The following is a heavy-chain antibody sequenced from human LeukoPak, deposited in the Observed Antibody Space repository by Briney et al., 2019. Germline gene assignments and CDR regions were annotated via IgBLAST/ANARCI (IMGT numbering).Heavy chain of an antibody. Sequence: GASVKVSCKASGGTFSSYAISWVRQAPGQGLEWMGGIIPIFGTANYAQKFQGRVTITAAESTSTAYMELSSLRSEDTAVYYCARDAVAARPAYYFDYWGQGTLVTVSS. CDR3: ARDAVAARPAYYFDY. V-gene: IGHV1-69*13. J-gene: IGHJ4*02. D-gene: IGHD6-6*01. CDR2: IIPIFGTA. CDR1: GGTFSSYA.